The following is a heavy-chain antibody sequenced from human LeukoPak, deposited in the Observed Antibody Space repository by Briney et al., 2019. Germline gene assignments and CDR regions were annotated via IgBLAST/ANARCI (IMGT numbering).Heavy chain of an antibody. J-gene: IGHJ3*02. D-gene: IGHD1-26*01. Sequence: PSETLSLTCTVSGGSISSYYWSWIRQPPGKGLEWIGYISYSGSTDNNPSLKSRVTISLDTSKNQFSLRLSSVTAAEPAVYYCARETRLHSGSYSNDAFDIWGQGTMVTVSS. V-gene: IGHV4-59*01. CDR1: GGSISSYY. CDR2: ISYSGST. CDR3: ARETRLHSGSYSNDAFDI.